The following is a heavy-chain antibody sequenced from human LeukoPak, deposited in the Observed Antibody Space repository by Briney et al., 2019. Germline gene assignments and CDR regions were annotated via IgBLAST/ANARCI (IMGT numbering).Heavy chain of an antibody. J-gene: IGHJ4*02. V-gene: IGHV4-4*07. CDR3: AREWSGYARPFDY. Sequence: SETLSLTCTVSGDSISNYYWSWIRQPAGKGLEWIGRIYTSGSTNYNPSLKSRVTISVDTSKNQFSLKLSSVTAADTAVYYCAREWSGYARPFDYWGQGTLVTVSS. CDR2: IYTSGST. CDR1: GDSISNYY. D-gene: IGHD3-3*01.